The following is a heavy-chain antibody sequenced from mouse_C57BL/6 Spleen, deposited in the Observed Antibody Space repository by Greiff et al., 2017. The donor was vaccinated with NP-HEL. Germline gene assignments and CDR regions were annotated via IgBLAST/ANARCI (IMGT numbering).Heavy chain of an antibody. V-gene: IGHV1-55*01. CDR2: IYPGSGST. CDR3: ARSRDYEAMDY. Sequence: QVQLQQSGAELVKPGASVKMSCKASGYTFTSYWITWVKQRPGQGLEWIGDIYPGSGSTNYNEKFKSKATLTVDTSSSTAYMQLSSLTSEDSAVYYCARSRDYEAMDYWGQGTSVTVSS. CDR1: GYTFTSYW. J-gene: IGHJ4*01.